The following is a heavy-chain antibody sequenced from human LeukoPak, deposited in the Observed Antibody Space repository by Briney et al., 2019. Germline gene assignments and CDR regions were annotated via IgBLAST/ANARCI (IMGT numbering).Heavy chain of an antibody. D-gene: IGHD3-10*01. V-gene: IGHV3-30*03. CDR2: ISYDGSNK. Sequence: GGSLRLSCAASGFTFSSYGMHWVRQAPGKGLEWVAVISYDGSNKYYADSVKGRFTISRDNSKNTLYLQMNSLRAEDTAVYYCARIPYGSGRGGPFDYWGQGTLVTVSS. CDR1: GFTFSSYG. CDR3: ARIPYGSGRGGPFDY. J-gene: IGHJ4*02.